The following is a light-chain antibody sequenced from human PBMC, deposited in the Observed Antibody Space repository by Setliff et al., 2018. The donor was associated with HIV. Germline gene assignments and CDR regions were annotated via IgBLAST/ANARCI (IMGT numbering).Light chain of an antibody. Sequence: SYELTQPSSVSIFPGQTARITCSGNVLAKKYGRWFQQKPGQAPILVISRDTERPSGIPERFSGSKSGATITLTIRGARVEDEADYYCYSAIDNYLLLGGGTKVTVL. CDR2: RDT. CDR1: VLAKKY. V-gene: IGLV3-27*01. CDR3: YSAIDNYLL. J-gene: IGLJ2*01.